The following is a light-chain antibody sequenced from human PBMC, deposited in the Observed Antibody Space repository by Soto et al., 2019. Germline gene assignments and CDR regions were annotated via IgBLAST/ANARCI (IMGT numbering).Light chain of an antibody. CDR1: GGIIASSY. CDR2: EDN. Sequence: NFILTQPQSVSESPGKTVTISCSRSGGIIASSYVQWHQQRPGSAPTTLIYEDNRRPSGVPERFAGSIDSSSNSASLTISGLKSEDEADYYCQSYDGSIVVFGGGTKVTVL. J-gene: IGLJ2*01. V-gene: IGLV6-57*03. CDR3: QSYDGSIVV.